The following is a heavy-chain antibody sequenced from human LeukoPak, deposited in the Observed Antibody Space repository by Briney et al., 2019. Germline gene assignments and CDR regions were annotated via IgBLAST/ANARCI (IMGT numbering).Heavy chain of an antibody. CDR3: ARYYDSSGYWSTPHFDY. J-gene: IGHJ4*02. CDR2: IQYSGST. D-gene: IGHD3-22*01. V-gene: IGHV4-61*01. Sequence: SETLSLTCTVSGDSVSGISFYWSWIRQPPGKGLQYIGYIQYSGSTNYNPSLKSRVAISVDTSKNQFSLKLSSVTAADTAVYYCARYYDSSGYWSTPHFDYWGQGTLVTVSS. CDR1: GDSVSGISFY.